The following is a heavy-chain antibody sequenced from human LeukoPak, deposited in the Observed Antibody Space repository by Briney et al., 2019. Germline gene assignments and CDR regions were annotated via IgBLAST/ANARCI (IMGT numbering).Heavy chain of an antibody. J-gene: IGHJ4*02. CDR3: AKDRGERDGYKDY. CDR1: GFTFSSYA. V-gene: IGHV3-23*01. Sequence: GGSLRLSCAASGFTFSSYAMSWVRQAPGKGLEWVSAISGSGGSTYYADSVKGRFSISRDNSKNTLYLQMNSLRAEDTAVYYCAKDRGERDGYKDYWGQGTLVTVSS. CDR2: ISGSGGST. D-gene: IGHD5-24*01.